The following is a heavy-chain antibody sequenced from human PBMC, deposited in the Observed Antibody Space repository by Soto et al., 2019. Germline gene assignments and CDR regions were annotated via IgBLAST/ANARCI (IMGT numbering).Heavy chain of an antibody. CDR1: GGSFSGYY. CDR2: INHSGST. D-gene: IGHD6-6*01. CDR3: ARIRQLASLDY. V-gene: IGHV4-34*01. Sequence: SETLSLTCAVYGGSFSGYYWSWIRQPPGKGLEWIGEINHSGSTNYNPSLKSRVTISVDTSKNQFSLKLSSVTAADTAVYYCARIRQLASLDYWGQGTLVTVSS. J-gene: IGHJ4*02.